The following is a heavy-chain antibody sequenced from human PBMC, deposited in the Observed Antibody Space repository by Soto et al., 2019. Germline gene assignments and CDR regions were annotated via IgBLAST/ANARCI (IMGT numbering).Heavy chain of an antibody. CDR2: IGSSGVNK. D-gene: IGHD6-19*01. J-gene: IGHJ4*02. V-gene: IGHV3-11*01. CDR3: ARDRGAVTGDDVDY. Sequence: QVQLVESGGGLVKPGGSLRLSCAASGFTFSDLYMSWIRQAPGKGLEWVSCIGSSGVNKYYAESVRGRFNISRDNAKNSLYLQMNSLRVEDTAVYYCARDRGAVTGDDVDYWGQGTLVTVSS. CDR1: GFTFSDLY.